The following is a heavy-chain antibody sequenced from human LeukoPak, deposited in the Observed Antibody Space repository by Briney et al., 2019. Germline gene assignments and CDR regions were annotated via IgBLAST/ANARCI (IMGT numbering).Heavy chain of an antibody. CDR1: GGSISSSSYY. J-gene: IGHJ4*02. D-gene: IGHD6-19*01. CDR2: IYYSGSA. CDR3: ARHQLNSWLVQGFDY. V-gene: IGHV4-39*01. Sequence: SETLSLTCTVSGGSISSSSYYWGWIRQPPGKGLEWIGSIYYSGSAYYNPSLKSRVTISVDTSKNQFSLKLSSVTAADTAVYYCARHQLNSWLVQGFDYWGQGTLVTVSS.